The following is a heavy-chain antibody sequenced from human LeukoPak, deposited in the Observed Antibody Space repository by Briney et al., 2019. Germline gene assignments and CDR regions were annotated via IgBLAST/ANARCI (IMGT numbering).Heavy chain of an antibody. CDR3: AKDWDSSGWYKDYFDY. V-gene: IGHV3-30-3*01. D-gene: IGHD6-19*01. J-gene: IGHJ4*02. CDR2: ISYDGSNK. Sequence: GGSLRLSCAASGFTFSSYAMHWVRQAPGKGLEWVAVISYDGSNKYYADSVKGRFTISRDNSKNTLYLQMNSLRAEDTAVYYSAKDWDSSGWYKDYFDYWGQGTLVTVSS. CDR1: GFTFSSYA.